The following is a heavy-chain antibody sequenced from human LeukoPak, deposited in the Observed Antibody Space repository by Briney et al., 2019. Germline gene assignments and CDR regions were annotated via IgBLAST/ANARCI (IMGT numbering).Heavy chain of an antibody. D-gene: IGHD2-21*02. Sequence: GGSLRLSCAASGFTFSSYAMHWARQAPGKGLEWVAVISYDGSNKYYADSVKGRFTISRDNAKNSLYLQMNSLRAEDTAVYYCARRGPYCGGDCYSPGAAYFQHWGQGALVTVSS. V-gene: IGHV3-30-3*01. J-gene: IGHJ1*01. CDR3: ARRGPYCGGDCYSPGAAYFQH. CDR2: ISYDGSNK. CDR1: GFTFSSYA.